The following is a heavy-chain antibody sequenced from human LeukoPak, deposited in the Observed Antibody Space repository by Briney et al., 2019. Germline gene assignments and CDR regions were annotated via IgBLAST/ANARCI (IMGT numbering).Heavy chain of an antibody. D-gene: IGHD6-13*01. CDR1: GGSISSYY. V-gene: IGHV4-59*12. CDR3: ARDSRDSRSGSSLAN. Sequence: PSETLSLTCTVSGGSISSYYWSWIRQPPGKGQEWIGYIYYSGSTNYNPSLKSRVTISVDKSKNQFSLKLSSVTAADTAVYYCARDSRDSRSGSSLANWGQGTLVTVSS. CDR2: IYYSGST. J-gene: IGHJ4*02.